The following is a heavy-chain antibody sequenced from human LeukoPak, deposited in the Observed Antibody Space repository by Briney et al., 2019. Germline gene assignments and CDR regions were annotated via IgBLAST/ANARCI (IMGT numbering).Heavy chain of an antibody. J-gene: IGHJ6*03. V-gene: IGHV4-34*01. CDR1: GGSFSGYY. CDR2: INHSGST. Sequence: PSETLSLTCAVYGGSFSGYYWSWIRQPPGKGLEWIGEINHSGSTNYNPSLKSRVTISVDTSKNQFSLKLSSVTAADTAVYYCARHVSKQWLVRLYYYYMDVWGKGTTVTISS. CDR3: ARHVSKQWLVRLYYYYMDV. D-gene: IGHD6-19*01.